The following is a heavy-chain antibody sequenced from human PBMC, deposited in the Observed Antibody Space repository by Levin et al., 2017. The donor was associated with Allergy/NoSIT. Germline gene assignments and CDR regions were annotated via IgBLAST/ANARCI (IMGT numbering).Heavy chain of an antibody. CDR1: GFTFSSYG. Sequence: SCAASGFTFSSYGMHWVRQAPGKGLEWVAVISYDGSNKYYADSVKGRFTISRDNSKNTLYLQMNSLRAEDTAVYYCAKDRSTLVLAFDIWGQGTMVTVSS. D-gene: IGHD1-1*01. CDR2: ISYDGSNK. J-gene: IGHJ3*02. V-gene: IGHV3-30*18. CDR3: AKDRSTLVLAFDI.